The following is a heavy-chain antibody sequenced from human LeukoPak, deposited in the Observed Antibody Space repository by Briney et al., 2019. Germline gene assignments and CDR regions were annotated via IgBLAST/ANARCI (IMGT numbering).Heavy chain of an antibody. CDR3: AIPGVSDY. J-gene: IGHJ4*02. Sequence: GASVKVSCKASGGTLSSYTITWVRQAPGQGLEWMGGIIPIFGTADYAQKFQGRVTITADESTSTAYMELSSLRSEDTAVYYCAIPGVSDYWSQGTLVTVSS. V-gene: IGHV1-69*01. CDR2: IIPIFGTA. CDR1: GGTLSSYT.